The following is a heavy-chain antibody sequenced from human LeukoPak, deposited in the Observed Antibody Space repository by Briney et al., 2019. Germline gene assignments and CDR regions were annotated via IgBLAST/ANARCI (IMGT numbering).Heavy chain of an antibody. CDR1: GYSFTSYW. V-gene: IGHV5-51*01. Sequence: GESLKISCKGTGYSFTSYWIGWVRQMPGKGLEWMGIIYPGDSDTRYSPSLQGQVTISVDTSIGTAYLQWSSLRASDTAIYYCARQNDFRLDYWGQGTLVTVSS. J-gene: IGHJ4*02. CDR2: IYPGDSDT. D-gene: IGHD3-3*01. CDR3: ARQNDFRLDY.